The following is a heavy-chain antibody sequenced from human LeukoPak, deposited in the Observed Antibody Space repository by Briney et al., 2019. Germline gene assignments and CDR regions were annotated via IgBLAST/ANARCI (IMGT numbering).Heavy chain of an antibody. CDR2: ISYSGIT. CDR3: AKGSVGATRPLPFQH. V-gene: IGHV4-59*01. D-gene: IGHD1-26*01. J-gene: IGHJ1*01. Sequence: SETLSLTCTVSGGSISSYYWSWIRQPPGKGLEWIGYISYSGITSYNPSLKSRVTMSVDTSKNQFSLKLTSVIAADTAVYYCAKGSVGATRPLPFQHWGQGTLVTVSS. CDR1: GGSISSYY.